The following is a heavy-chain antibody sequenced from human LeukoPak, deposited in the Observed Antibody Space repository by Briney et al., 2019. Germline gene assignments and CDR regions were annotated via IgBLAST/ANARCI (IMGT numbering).Heavy chain of an antibody. J-gene: IGHJ6*03. CDR3: ARRGQQLVLGYMDV. Sequence: GGSLRLSCAASGFTFSSYAMHWVRQAPGKGLEYVSAISSNGGSTYYANSVKGRFTISRDNSKNTLYLQMGSLRAEDMAVYYCARRGQQLVLGYMDVWGKGTTVTISS. V-gene: IGHV3-64*01. D-gene: IGHD6-13*01. CDR1: GFTFSSYA. CDR2: ISSNGGST.